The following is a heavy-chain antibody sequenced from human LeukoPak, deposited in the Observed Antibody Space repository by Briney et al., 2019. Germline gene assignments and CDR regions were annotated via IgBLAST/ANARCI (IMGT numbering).Heavy chain of an antibody. D-gene: IGHD1-26*01. CDR2: MFYRGST. CDR1: GVSISTSTNY. Sequence: RPSETLSLTCSVSGVSISTSTNYWAWIRQPPGKGLEWIGSMFYRGSTYYNPSLRSRVTISVDTSKNQFSLKLSSVTASDTAIFYCARQGGWGGAASLIEFWGQGTLVTVSS. CDR3: ARQGGWGGAASLIEF. J-gene: IGHJ4*02. V-gene: IGHV4-39*01.